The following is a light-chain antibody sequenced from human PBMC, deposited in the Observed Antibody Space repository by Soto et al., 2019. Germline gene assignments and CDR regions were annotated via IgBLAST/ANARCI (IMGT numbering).Light chain of an antibody. V-gene: IGLV2-8*01. CDR1: SSDVGGYDF. Sequence: QSALTQPPCASGSPGQSVTISCTAASSDVGGYDFVSWYQQHPGKAPKLMIYDVTKRPSGVPDRFYGSKSGNTASLTVSGLQADDEADYYCSSYAGSSLPVAFGGGTKLTVL. CDR3: SSYAGSSLPVA. CDR2: DVT. J-gene: IGLJ2*01.